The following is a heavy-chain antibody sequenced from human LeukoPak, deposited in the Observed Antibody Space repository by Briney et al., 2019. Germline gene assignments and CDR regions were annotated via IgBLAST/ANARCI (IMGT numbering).Heavy chain of an antibody. J-gene: IGHJ4*02. V-gene: IGHV1-69*13. CDR1: GYTFSSYA. Sequence: GASVKVSCKASGYTFSSYAISWVRQAPGQGLEWMGGIIPIFGTANYAQKFQGRVTITADESTSTAYMELSSLRSEDTAVYYCACSGYYYHLGGEGHDYWGQGTLVTVSS. CDR2: IIPIFGTA. CDR3: ACSGYYYHLGGEGHDY. D-gene: IGHD3-22*01.